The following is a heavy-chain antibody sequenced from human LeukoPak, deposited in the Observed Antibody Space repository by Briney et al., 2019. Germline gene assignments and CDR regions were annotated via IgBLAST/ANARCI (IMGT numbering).Heavy chain of an antibody. Sequence: NPSETLSLTCTVSGGSISSGDYYWSWIRQPPGKGLERIGYIYYSGSTYYNPSLKSRVTISVDTSKNQFSLKLSSVTAADTAVYYCARDVYSGSHGGWYFDLWGRGTLVTVSS. CDR3: ARDVYSGSHGGWYFDL. CDR1: GGSISSGDYY. J-gene: IGHJ2*01. V-gene: IGHV4-30-4*08. D-gene: IGHD1-26*01. CDR2: IYYSGST.